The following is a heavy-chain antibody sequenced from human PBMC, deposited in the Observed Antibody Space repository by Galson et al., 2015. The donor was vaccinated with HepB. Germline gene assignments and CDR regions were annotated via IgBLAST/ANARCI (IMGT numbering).Heavy chain of an antibody. J-gene: IGHJ3*02. CDR1: GYSFSNYW. CDR3: ARHVMVRQVPDAFDI. Sequence: QSGAEVKKPGESLKISCKGSGYSFSNYWIGWVRQMPGKGLEWMGIIYPGDSDTRYSPSFQGQVTISADKSISTAYLQWSSLKASDTAMYYCARHVMVRQVPDAFDIWGQGTMVTVSS. CDR2: IYPGDSDT. V-gene: IGHV5-51*01. D-gene: IGHD2-8*01.